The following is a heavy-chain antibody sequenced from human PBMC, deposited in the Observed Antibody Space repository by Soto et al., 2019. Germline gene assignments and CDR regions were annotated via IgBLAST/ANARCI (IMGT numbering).Heavy chain of an antibody. CDR1: GFTFSGYG. J-gene: IGHJ4*02. CDR3: ARSSGGSSWYPPDY. D-gene: IGHD6-13*01. Sequence: QVQLVESGGGVVQPGRSLRLSCAASGFTFSGYGMQWVRQSPGEGPEWVAIVANDGSNQYYAESVKGRFTISRDNSKTTVFLQIDSLRSEDTAVYYCARSSGGSSWYPPDYWGQGTLVTVSS. CDR2: VANDGSNQ. V-gene: IGHV3-30*03.